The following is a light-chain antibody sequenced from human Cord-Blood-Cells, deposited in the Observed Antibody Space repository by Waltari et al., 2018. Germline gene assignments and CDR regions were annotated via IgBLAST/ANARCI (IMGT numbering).Light chain of an antibody. CDR3: QQYDNLPLT. J-gene: IGKJ4*02. CDR2: DAS. CDR1: QDISNY. V-gene: IGKV1-33*01. Sequence: DIQMTQSTYSLSASVGDRVTITCQASQDISNYLNWYKQKPGKAPKLLIYDASNLETGVPSRFSGSGSGTDFTFTISSLQPEDIATYYCQQYDNLPLTFGGGTKVEIK.